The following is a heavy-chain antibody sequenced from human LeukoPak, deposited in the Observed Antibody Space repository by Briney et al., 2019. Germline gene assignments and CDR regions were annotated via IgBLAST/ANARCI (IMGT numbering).Heavy chain of an antibody. CDR3: ARGRIAAAAAFDY. CDR1: GFTFSTYA. D-gene: IGHD6-13*01. CDR2: ISSNGDST. Sequence: PGGPLRLSCAASGFTFSTYAMHWVRQAPGKGLEYVSAISSNGDSTYYANSVKGRFTISRDNSKNTLYLQMGSLRAEDMAVYYCARGRIAAAAAFDYWGQGTLVTVSS. J-gene: IGHJ4*02. V-gene: IGHV3-64*01.